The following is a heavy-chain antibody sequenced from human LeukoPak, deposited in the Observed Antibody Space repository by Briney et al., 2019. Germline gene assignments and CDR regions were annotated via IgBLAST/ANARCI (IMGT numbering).Heavy chain of an antibody. V-gene: IGHV3-11*04. CDR3: WSSANYYYYYMDV. D-gene: IGHD3-3*01. Sequence: GGSLRLSCAASGFTFSDYYMSWLRQAPGEGLEWVSYISSSGSTIYYADSVKGRFTISRDNAKSSLYLQMNSLRAEDTAVYYCWSSANYYYYYMDVWGKGTTVTVSS. CDR2: ISSSGSTI. CDR1: GFTFSDYY. J-gene: IGHJ6*03.